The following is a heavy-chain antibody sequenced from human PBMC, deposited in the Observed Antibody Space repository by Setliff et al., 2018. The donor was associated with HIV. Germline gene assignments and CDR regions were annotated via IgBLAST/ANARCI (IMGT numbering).Heavy chain of an antibody. V-gene: IGHV4-39*03. D-gene: IGHD3-16*01. CDR3: AEGAVTFGGVLNY. Sequence: SETLSLTCSVSGGSINSDNYYWGWIRQAPGKGLEWIGSIYYSGTTYYNPSLRGRVTISVDRSRNQFSLTLNSVTAADTAVYYCAEGAVTFGGVLNYWGQGAQVTVSS. CDR2: IYYSGTT. J-gene: IGHJ4*02. CDR1: GGSINSDNYY.